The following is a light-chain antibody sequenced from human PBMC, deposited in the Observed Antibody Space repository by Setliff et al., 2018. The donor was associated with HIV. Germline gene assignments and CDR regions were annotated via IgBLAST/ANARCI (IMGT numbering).Light chain of an antibody. V-gene: IGLV2-23*02. CDR2: EVN. CDR3: CSYAGSATWG. CDR1: SGDVGAYNF. J-gene: IGLJ2*01. Sequence: QSALTQPASVSGSPGQSITISCTGTSGDVGAYNFVSWYQQHPGKVPKVMIYEVNKRPSGVSNRFSGSKSGNTASLTISGLQAEDEADYYCCSYAGSATWGFGGGTKVTVL.